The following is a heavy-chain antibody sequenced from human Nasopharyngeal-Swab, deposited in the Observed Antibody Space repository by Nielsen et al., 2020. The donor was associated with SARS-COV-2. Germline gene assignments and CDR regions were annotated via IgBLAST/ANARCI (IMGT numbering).Heavy chain of an antibody. CDR3: ARVADSKPGDYYMDV. V-gene: IGHV1-69*06. Sequence: WVRQAPGQGLEWMGGIIPIFGTANYAQKFQGRVTITADKSTSTAYMELSSLRSEDTAVYYCARVADSKPGDYYMDVWGKGTTVTVPS. D-gene: IGHD1-14*01. J-gene: IGHJ6*03. CDR2: IIPIFGTA.